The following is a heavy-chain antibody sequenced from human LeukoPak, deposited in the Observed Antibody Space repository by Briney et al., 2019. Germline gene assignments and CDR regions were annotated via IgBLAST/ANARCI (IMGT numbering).Heavy chain of an antibody. CDR1: GGSFSGYY. CDR3: ARGRKPVVAARGILFDY. Sequence: PSETLSLTCAVYGGSFSGYYWSWIRQPPGKGLEWIGEINHSGSTNYNPSLKSRVTISVDTSKNQFSLKLSSVTAADTAVYYCARGRKPVVAARGILFDYWGQGTLVTVSS. D-gene: IGHD2-15*01. J-gene: IGHJ4*02. CDR2: INHSGST. V-gene: IGHV4-34*01.